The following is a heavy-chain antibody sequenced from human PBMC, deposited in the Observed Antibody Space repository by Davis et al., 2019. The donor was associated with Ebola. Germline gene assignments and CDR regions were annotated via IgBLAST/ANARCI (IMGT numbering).Heavy chain of an antibody. J-gene: IGHJ6*02. D-gene: IGHD3-3*01. V-gene: IGHV3-30*02. CDR3: AKEGWTGVVTPTPHMDV. CDR1: GFTFSNYG. Sequence: GESLKISCAASGFTFSNYGMFWVRQAPGKGLEWLTFIRYDGSNNYYADPVKGRFTISRDDSKNTVYLQMNSLRPEDTSVYYCAKEGWTGVVTPTPHMDVWGQGITVIVSS. CDR2: IRYDGSNN.